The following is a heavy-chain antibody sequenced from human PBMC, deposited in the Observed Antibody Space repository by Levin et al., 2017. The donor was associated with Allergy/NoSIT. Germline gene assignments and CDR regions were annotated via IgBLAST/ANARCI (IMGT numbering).Heavy chain of an antibody. J-gene: IGHJ4*02. Sequence: GASVKVSCKASGYTFTSYYMHWVRQAPGQGLEWMGIINPSGGSTSYAQKFQGRVTMTRDTSTSTVYMELSSLRSEDTAVYYCARGPLMYNYDFWSGSGYYFDYWGQGTLVTVSS. D-gene: IGHD3-3*01. CDR2: INPSGGST. CDR1: GYTFTSYY. V-gene: IGHV1-46*01. CDR3: ARGPLMYNYDFWSGSGYYFDY.